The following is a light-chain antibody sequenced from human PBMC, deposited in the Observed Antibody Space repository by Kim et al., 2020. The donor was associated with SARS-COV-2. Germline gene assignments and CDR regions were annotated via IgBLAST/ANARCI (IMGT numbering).Light chain of an antibody. CDR3: AAWDDSLNGLV. CDR2: SNN. V-gene: IGLV1-44*01. CDR1: SSNIGSNT. J-gene: IGLJ2*01. Sequence: GPRFPISCSASSSNIGSNTLTWYQQLPAAAPKLLIYSNNQRPSGVPDRFSGSKSGTSASLAISGLQSEDEADYYCAAWDDSLNGLVFGGGTQLTVL.